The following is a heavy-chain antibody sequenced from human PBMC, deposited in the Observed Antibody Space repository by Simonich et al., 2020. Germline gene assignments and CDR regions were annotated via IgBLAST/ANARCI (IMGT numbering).Heavy chain of an antibody. CDR1: GFTFSSYW. Sequence: EVQLVESGGGLVQPGGSLRLSCAASGFTFSSYWLHWVRQDPGKGRVWVARMKSDGRSTSYADSVKGRCTSSRDNAKNTLYLQMNSRRAEDTAVYYCARDYSNYDAFDIWGQGTMVTVSS. V-gene: IGHV3-74*01. CDR2: MKSDGRST. CDR3: ARDYSNYDAFDI. D-gene: IGHD4-4*01. J-gene: IGHJ3*02.